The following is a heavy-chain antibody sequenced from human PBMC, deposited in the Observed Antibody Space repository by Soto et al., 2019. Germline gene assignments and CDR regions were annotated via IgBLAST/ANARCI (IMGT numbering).Heavy chain of an antibody. D-gene: IGHD3-10*01. CDR2: IYWDDDK. Sequence: QITLKESGPTLVKPTQTLTLTCTFSGFSLSTSGVGVGWIRQPPGKALEWLALIYWDDDKRYSPYLKCRLTITKDTSKNQVVLTMTNMDHVDTATYYCAHSPPFGELLIRYNWFDPWCQGTLVTVS. CDR1: GFSLSTSGVG. CDR3: AHSPPFGELLIRYNWFDP. J-gene: IGHJ5*02. V-gene: IGHV2-5*02.